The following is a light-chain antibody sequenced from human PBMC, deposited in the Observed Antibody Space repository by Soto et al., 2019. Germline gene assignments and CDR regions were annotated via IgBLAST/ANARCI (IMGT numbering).Light chain of an antibody. CDR1: QSVRSH. J-gene: IGKJ5*01. CDR3: HQRNK. Sequence: EIVLTQSPATLSLSPGERATLSCRASQSVRSHLAWYQHKPGQAPRLLIYDASNRATGIPARFSGSGSGTDFTLTISSLEPEDFAVYFCHQRNKFGQGTRLEIK. V-gene: IGKV3-11*01. CDR2: DAS.